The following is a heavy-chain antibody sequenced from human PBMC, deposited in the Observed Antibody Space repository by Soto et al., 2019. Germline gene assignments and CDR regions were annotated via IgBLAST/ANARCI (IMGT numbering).Heavy chain of an antibody. J-gene: IGHJ4*02. V-gene: IGHV4-30-4*01. CDR2: IYYSGNT. CDR3: AREGGESSDGLYYFDS. D-gene: IGHD3-16*01. Sequence: PSETLSLTCTVSVGSTSSDNYWSCIRQPPGKGLEWIGHIYYSGNTDYNPFLKSRLAISIDTSKNQFSLKLSSVTAADTAVYFCAREGGESSDGLYYFDSWGQGSLVTVSS. CDR1: VGSTSSDNY.